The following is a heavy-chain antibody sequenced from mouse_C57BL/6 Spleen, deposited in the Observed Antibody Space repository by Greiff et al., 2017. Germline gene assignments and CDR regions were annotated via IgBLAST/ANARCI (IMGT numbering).Heavy chain of an antibody. D-gene: IGHD1-1*01. V-gene: IGHV1-4*01. CDR2: INPSSGYT. CDR3: ARTTVVASMDY. J-gene: IGHJ4*01. Sequence: VQLQQSGAELARPGASVKMSCKASGYTFTSYTMHWVKQRPGQGLEWIGYINPSSGYTKYNQKFKDKATLTADKSSSTAYMQLSSLTSEDSAVYYCARTTVVASMDYWGQGTSVTVSS. CDR1: GYTFTSYT.